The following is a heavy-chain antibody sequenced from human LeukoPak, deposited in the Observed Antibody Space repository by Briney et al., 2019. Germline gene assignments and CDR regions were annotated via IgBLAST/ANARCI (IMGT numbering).Heavy chain of an antibody. CDR3: AKDEYASTTVTTWDY. J-gene: IGHJ4*02. Sequence: PGGSLRLSCAASGFTFSSYAMSWVRQAPGKGLEWVSAISGSGGSTYYADSVKGRFTISRDNSKNTLYLQMNSLRAEDTAVYYCAKDEYASTTVTTWDYWGQGTLVTVSS. CDR1: GFTFSSYA. V-gene: IGHV3-23*01. CDR2: ISGSGGST. D-gene: IGHD4-17*01.